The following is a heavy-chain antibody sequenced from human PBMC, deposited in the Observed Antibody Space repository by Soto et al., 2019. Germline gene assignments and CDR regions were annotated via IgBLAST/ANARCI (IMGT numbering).Heavy chain of an antibody. D-gene: IGHD4-17*01. Sequence: ASVKVSFKASGYTFTGYYMHWVRQAPGQGLEWMGWINPNSGGTNYAQKFQGWVTMTRDTSISTAYMELSRLRSDDTAVYYCASGGGDYGDYDYYGMDVWGQGTTVTVSS. CDR2: INPNSGGT. CDR3: ASGGGDYGDYDYYGMDV. J-gene: IGHJ6*02. V-gene: IGHV1-2*04. CDR1: GYTFTGYY.